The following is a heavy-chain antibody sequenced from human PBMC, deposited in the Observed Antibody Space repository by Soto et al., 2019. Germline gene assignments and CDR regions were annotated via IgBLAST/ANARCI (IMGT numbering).Heavy chain of an antibody. CDR3: ARVGYFDWLLPDDDAFDI. D-gene: IGHD3-9*01. Sequence: QVQLQESGPGLVKPSETLSLTCTVSGGSISSYYWSWIRQPPGKGLEWIGYIYYSGSTNYNPSLKSRVTISVGTSKTQFSLKLSSVTAADTAVYYCARVGYFDWLLPDDDAFDIWGQGTMVTVSS. CDR2: IYYSGST. CDR1: GGSISSYY. J-gene: IGHJ3*02. V-gene: IGHV4-59*01.